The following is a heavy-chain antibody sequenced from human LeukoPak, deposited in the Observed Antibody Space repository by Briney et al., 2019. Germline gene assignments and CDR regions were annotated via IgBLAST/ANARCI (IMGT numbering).Heavy chain of an antibody. CDR1: GFTVSSNY. Sequence: GGSLRLSCAASGFTVSSNYMSWVRQAPGKGLEWVSVIYSGGSTYCADSVKGRFTISRDNSKNTLYLQMNSLRAEDTAVYYCARVGLWFGELHENWGQGTLVTVSS. V-gene: IGHV3-66*01. CDR2: IYSGGST. D-gene: IGHD3-10*01. CDR3: ARVGLWFGELHEN. J-gene: IGHJ4*02.